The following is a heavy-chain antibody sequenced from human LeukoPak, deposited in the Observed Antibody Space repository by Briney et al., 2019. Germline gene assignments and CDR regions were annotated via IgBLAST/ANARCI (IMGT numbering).Heavy chain of an antibody. D-gene: IGHD5-12*01. CDR3: ARDSATILFDY. V-gene: IGHV7-4-1*02. CDR1: GYTFTSYS. CDR2: ISTNTGNP. Sequence: GASVKVSCKASGYTFTSYSLNWVRQAPGQGLEWMGWISTNTGNPTYAQGFTGRFVFSLDTSVSTAFLQISSLKPEDTAVYYCARDSATILFDYWGQGTLVTVSS. J-gene: IGHJ4*02.